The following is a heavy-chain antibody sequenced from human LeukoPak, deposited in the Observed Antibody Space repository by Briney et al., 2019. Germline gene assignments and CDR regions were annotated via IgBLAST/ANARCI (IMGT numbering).Heavy chain of an antibody. CDR3: ARVQTIIAAAGGDY. V-gene: IGHV3-21*01. J-gene: IGHJ4*02. CDR1: GFTFSSYS. D-gene: IGHD6-13*01. CDR2: ISSSSSYI. Sequence: GGSLRLSCAASGFTFSSYSMNWVRQAPGKGLEWVSSISSSSSYIYYADSVKGRFTISRDNAKNSLYLQMNSLRAEDTAVYYCARVQTIIAAAGGDYWGQGTLVTVSS.